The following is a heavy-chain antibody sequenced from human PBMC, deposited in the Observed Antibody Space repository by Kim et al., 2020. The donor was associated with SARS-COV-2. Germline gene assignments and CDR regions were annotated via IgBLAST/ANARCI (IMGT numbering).Heavy chain of an antibody. V-gene: IGHV5-51*01. CDR2: IYPGDSDT. Sequence: GESLKISCRGSGYSFTSYWIGWVRQMPGKGLEWMGIIYPGDSDTRYSPSFQGQVTISADKSISTAYLQWSSLKASDTAMYYCARRKSDILTGSAFLGWFDPWGQGTLVTVSS. CDR1: GYSFTSYW. J-gene: IGHJ5*02. CDR3: ARRKSDILTGSAFLGWFDP. D-gene: IGHD3-9*01.